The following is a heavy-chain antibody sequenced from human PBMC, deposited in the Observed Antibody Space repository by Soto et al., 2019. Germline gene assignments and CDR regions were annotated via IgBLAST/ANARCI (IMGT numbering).Heavy chain of an antibody. V-gene: IGHV1-46*01. J-gene: IGHJ6*02. CDR3: ERSGSIMLDYDILTGYYKTLYYYGMDV. CDR1: GYTFTSYY. D-gene: IGHD3-9*01. CDR2: INPSGGST. Sequence: QVQLVQSGAEVKKPGASVKVSCKASGYTFTSYYMHWVRQAPGQGLEWMGIINPSGGSTSYAQKFQGRVTMTRDTSTSTVYMELSSLRSEDTAVYYCERSGSIMLDYDILTGYYKTLYYYGMDVWGQGTTVTVSS.